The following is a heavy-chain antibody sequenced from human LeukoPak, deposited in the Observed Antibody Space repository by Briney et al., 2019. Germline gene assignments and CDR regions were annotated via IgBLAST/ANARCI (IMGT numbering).Heavy chain of an antibody. CDR2: INPNSGGT. CDR3: ARVGLDYYYDSSGYYEYYFDY. J-gene: IGHJ4*02. Sequence: GASVKVSCKASGYTFTSYGISWVRQAPGQGLEWMGWINPNSGGTNYAQKFQGRVTMTRDTSISTAYMELSRLRSDDTAVYYCARVGLDYYYDSSGYYEYYFDYWGQGTLVTVSS. D-gene: IGHD3-22*01. CDR1: GYTFTSYG. V-gene: IGHV1-2*02.